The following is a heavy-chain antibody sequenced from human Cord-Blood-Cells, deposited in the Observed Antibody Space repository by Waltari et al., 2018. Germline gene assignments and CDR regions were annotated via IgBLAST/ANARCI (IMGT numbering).Heavy chain of an antibody. CDR1: GGTFSSYA. CDR2: IIPIFGTA. D-gene: IGHD3-3*01. V-gene: IGHV1-69*01. Sequence: QVQLVQSGAEVKKPGSSVKVSCKASGGTFSSYALSWVRQAPGQGLEWMGGIIPIFGTANYAQKFQGRVTITADESTSTAYMELSSLRSEDTAVYYCASSPPDYDFWSGYYYWGQGTLVTVSS. CDR3: ASSPPDYDFWSGYYY. J-gene: IGHJ4*02.